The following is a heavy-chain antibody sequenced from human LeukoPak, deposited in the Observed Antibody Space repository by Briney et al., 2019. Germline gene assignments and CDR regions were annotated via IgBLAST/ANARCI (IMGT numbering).Heavy chain of an antibody. D-gene: IGHD6-19*01. Sequence: ASETLSLTCAVYGGSFSGYYWSWIRQPPGKGLEWTGYIYYSGSTNYNPSLKSRVTISVDTSKNQFSLKLSSVTAADTAIYYCARAVSGRFDYWGQGTLVTVSS. CDR3: ARAVSGRFDY. J-gene: IGHJ4*02. CDR1: GGSFSGYY. CDR2: IYYSGST. V-gene: IGHV4-59*08.